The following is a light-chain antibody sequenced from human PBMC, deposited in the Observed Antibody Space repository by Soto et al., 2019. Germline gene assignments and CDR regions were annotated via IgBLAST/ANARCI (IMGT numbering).Light chain of an antibody. CDR3: HRYNSVPLT. Sequence: MTQSPATLSVSPGERVSLSCRASQSIYDKLAWYQQKPGDVPKLLIYAASTVQSGGPSRFSGSGSGTDFTLTISSLQPEDVATYFCHRYNSVPLTFGGGTKVDIK. V-gene: IGKV1-27*01. CDR2: AAS. J-gene: IGKJ4*01. CDR1: QSIYDK.